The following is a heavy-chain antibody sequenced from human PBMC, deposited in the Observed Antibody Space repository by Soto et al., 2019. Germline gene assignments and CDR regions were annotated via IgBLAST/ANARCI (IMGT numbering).Heavy chain of an antibody. D-gene: IGHD2-15*01. V-gene: IGHV3-30*18. CDR2: ISSEGNSK. CDR3: AKAAWCNGQSCCRSFDL. CDR1: GFNFSSFD. Sequence: QVKLVESGGGVVQPGRSLRLSCAASGFNFSSFDMHWVRQSPGKGLEWVAFISSEGNSKFYSDSLEGRLTISRDNSKSTLFLQLPNVRPEDTSTYHSAKAAWCNGQSCCRSFDLWGRGTLVTVSS. J-gene: IGHJ2*01.